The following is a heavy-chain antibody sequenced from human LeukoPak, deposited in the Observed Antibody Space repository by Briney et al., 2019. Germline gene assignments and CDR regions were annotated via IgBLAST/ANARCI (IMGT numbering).Heavy chain of an antibody. V-gene: IGHV3-74*01. D-gene: IGHD4-17*01. CDR2: INSDGSST. CDR1: GFTFSTYW. J-gene: IGHJ5*02. Sequence: PGGSLRLSCAASGFTFSTYWMHWVRQAPGKGLVCVSRINSDGSSTSYADSVKGRFTISRDNAKNTLYLQMNSLRAEDMAVYYCARAGQHYGDYVEFWFDPSSQGTLVTVSS. CDR3: ARAGQHYGDYVEFWFDP.